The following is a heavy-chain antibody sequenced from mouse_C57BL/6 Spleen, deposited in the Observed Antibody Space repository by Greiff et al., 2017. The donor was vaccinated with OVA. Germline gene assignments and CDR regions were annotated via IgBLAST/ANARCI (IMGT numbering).Heavy chain of an antibody. CDR2: IDPENGDT. D-gene: IGHD1-1*01. Sequence: VQLKQSGAELVRPGASVKLSCTASGFNIKDDYMHWVKQRPEQGLEWIGWIDPENGDTEYASKFQGKATITADTSSNTAYLQLSSLTSEDTAVYYCTTGGSSYKAWFAYWGQGTLVTVSA. J-gene: IGHJ3*01. CDR1: GFNIKDDY. CDR3: TTGGSSYKAWFAY. V-gene: IGHV14-4*01.